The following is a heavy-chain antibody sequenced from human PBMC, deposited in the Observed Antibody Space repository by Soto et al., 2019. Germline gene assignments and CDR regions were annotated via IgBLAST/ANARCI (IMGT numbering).Heavy chain of an antibody. CDR2: ISSSSSTI. V-gene: IGHV3-48*02. Sequence: PGGSLRLSCAASGFTFSSYSMNWVRQAPGKGLEWVSYISSSSSTIYYADSVKGRFTISRDNAKNSLYLQMNSLRDEDTAVYYCARLPFNRHTMFGVVTKYYYGMDVWGQGTTVTVSS. J-gene: IGHJ6*02. D-gene: IGHD3-3*01. CDR3: ARLPFNRHTMFGVVTKYYYGMDV. CDR1: GFTFSSYS.